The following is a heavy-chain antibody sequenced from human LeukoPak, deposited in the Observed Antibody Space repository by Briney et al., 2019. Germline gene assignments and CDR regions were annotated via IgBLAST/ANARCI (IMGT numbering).Heavy chain of an antibody. J-gene: IGHJ4*02. CDR3: ARAEQISHNFDY. CDR1: GGSISSYS. V-gene: IGHV4-59*01. D-gene: IGHD1-26*01. Sequence: SETLSLTCTVSGGSISSYSWNWIRQPPGKGPECIGYVYHSANTYYSDSIKYNPSLKSRVIISLDTSKSQFSLRLHSVTAADTAVYYCARAEQISHNFDYWGQGTLVTVSS. CDR2: VYHSANT.